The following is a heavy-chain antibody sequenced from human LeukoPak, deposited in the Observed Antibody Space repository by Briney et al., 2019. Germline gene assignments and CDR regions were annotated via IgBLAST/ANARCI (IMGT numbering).Heavy chain of an antibody. V-gene: IGHV3-74*01. CDR1: GFTFSGYW. Sequence: PGGSLRLSCAASGFTFSGYWMHWVRQAPGKGLVWVSRINGDGSITTYADSVKGRFTISRDNAKNTLYLQMNSLRAEDTAVYYCAKDGEGYQLLFGWFDPWGQGTLVTVSS. J-gene: IGHJ5*02. CDR2: INGDGSIT. D-gene: IGHD2-2*01. CDR3: AKDGEGYQLLFGWFDP.